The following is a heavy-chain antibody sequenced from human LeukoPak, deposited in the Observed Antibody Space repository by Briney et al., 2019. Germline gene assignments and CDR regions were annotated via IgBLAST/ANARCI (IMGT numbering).Heavy chain of an antibody. Sequence: SVKVSCKASGGTFSSYAISWVRQAPGQGLEWMGGIIPIFGTANYAQKFQGRVTITADKSTSTAYMELSSLRSEDTAVYYCARDISGTRWIQQDYWGQGTLVTVSS. D-gene: IGHD5-18*01. V-gene: IGHV1-69*06. J-gene: IGHJ4*02. CDR2: IIPIFGTA. CDR1: GGTFSSYA. CDR3: ARDISGTRWIQQDY.